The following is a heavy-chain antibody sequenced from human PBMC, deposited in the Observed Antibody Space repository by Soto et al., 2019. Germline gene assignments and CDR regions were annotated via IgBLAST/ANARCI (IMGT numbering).Heavy chain of an antibody. CDR3: VRGPDYEGYFDY. Sequence: PGGSLRLSCAASGFTFCSYAMSWVRQAPGKGLEWVSTIDKTGVSTYYADSVKGRFTISRDNSKQTLYLQMISLRGLRSEDTAVYYCVRGPDYEGYFDYWGQGTLVTVSS. CDR1: GFTFCSYA. D-gene: IGHD3-22*01. V-gene: IGHV3-23*01. J-gene: IGHJ4*02. CDR2: IDKTGVST.